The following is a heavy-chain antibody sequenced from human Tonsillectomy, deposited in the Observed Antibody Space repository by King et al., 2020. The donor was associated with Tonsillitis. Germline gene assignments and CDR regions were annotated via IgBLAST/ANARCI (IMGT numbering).Heavy chain of an antibody. J-gene: IGHJ4*02. Sequence: VQLVESGGGLVQPGGSLRLSCAASGFTFSSYAMNWVRQAPGKGLEWVSNISGSGGSTYYADSVKGRFTISRDNAKNTLYLQMDSLRVEDTAIYYCAKGGSGWYGGLDYWGREPWSPSPQ. V-gene: IGHV3-23*04. CDR3: AKGGSGWYGGLDY. CDR1: GFTFSSYA. D-gene: IGHD6-19*01. CDR2: ISGSGGST.